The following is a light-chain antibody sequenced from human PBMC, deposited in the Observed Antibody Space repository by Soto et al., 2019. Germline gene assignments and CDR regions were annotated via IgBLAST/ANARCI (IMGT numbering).Light chain of an antibody. J-gene: IGLJ1*01. CDR1: SSNIGSNY. CDR2: RNN. V-gene: IGLV1-47*01. Sequence: QSVLTQPPSASGTPGQRVTISCSGSSSNIGSNYVYWYQQLPGTAPKLLIYRNNQRPSGVPDRFSGSKSGTSASLAISGLRSEDEADYYCAAWDDSLSGLYVFGTETNFTVL. CDR3: AAWDDSLSGLYV.